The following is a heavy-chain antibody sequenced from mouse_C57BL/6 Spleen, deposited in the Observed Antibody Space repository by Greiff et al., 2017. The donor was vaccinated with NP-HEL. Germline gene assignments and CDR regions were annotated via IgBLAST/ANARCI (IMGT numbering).Heavy chain of an antibody. Sequence: EVQLVESGGGLVKPGGSLKLSCAASGFTFSDYGMHWVRQAPEKGLEWVAYISSGSSTIYYADTVKGRFTISRDNAKNTVFLQMTSLRSEDTAMDYCARGGYYYGSRTGAMDYWGQGTSVTVSS. CDR2: ISSGSSTI. V-gene: IGHV5-17*01. D-gene: IGHD1-1*01. CDR3: ARGGYYYGSRTGAMDY. J-gene: IGHJ4*01. CDR1: GFTFSDYG.